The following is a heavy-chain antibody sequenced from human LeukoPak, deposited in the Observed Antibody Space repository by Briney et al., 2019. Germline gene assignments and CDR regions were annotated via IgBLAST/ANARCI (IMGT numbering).Heavy chain of an antibody. CDR2: INPNSGGT. J-gene: IGHJ6*02. Sequence: ASVKVSCKASGYTFTGYYMHWVRQAPGQGLEWMGWINPNSGGTNYAQKFQGRVTMTRDTSISTAYMELSRLRSDGTAVYYCARDGPRDYDFWSGHYYYYYGMDVWGQGTTVTVSS. CDR3: ARDGPRDYDFWSGHYYYYYGMDV. D-gene: IGHD3-3*01. CDR1: GYTFTGYY. V-gene: IGHV1-2*02.